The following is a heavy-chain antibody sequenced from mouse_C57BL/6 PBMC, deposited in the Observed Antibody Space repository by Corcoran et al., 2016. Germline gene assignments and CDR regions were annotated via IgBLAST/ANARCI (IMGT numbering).Heavy chain of an antibody. D-gene: IGHD2-3*01. Sequence: QVTLTESGHGILQSSQTLSLTCSFYGFSLSTPGMGVSWIRQPSGKGLEWLAHIYWDDDKRYNPSLKSRLTISKDTSRNQVFLKIPSVDTADTATYYCARRAGSIYDGYDEDYWGQGTTLTVSS. J-gene: IGHJ2*01. CDR1: GFSLSTPGMG. V-gene: IGHV8-12*01. CDR3: ARRAGSIYDGYDEDY. CDR2: IYWDDDK.